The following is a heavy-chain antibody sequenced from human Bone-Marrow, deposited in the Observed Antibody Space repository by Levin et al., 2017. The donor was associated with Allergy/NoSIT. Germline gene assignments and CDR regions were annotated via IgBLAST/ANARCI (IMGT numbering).Heavy chain of an antibody. CDR1: GFTFSSFT. Sequence: GESLKISCAASGFTFSSFTFSWVRQAPGKGLEWVSAIGVGGGDTYYADSVRGRFITSRDNSKNTLYLEMNSLRAEDTAVYHCVKEGYNYVWGSYRYTPDMDVWGQGTTVTVSS. CDR2: IGVGGGDT. D-gene: IGHD3-16*02. J-gene: IGHJ6*02. CDR3: VKEGYNYVWGSYRYTPDMDV. V-gene: IGHV3-23*01.